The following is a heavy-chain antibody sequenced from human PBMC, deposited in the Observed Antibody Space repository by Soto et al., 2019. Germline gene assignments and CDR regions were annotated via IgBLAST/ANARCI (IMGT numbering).Heavy chain of an antibody. CDR1: GFTFSSYS. CDR2: ISSSSSYI. Sequence: GGSLRLSCAASGFTFSSYSMNWVRQAPGKGLEWVSSISSSSSYIYYADSVKGRFTISRDNAKNSLYLQMNSLRAEDTAVYYCARDRGYYDSSGDYYYYGMDVWGQGTTVTVSS. CDR3: ARDRGYYDSSGDYYYYGMDV. V-gene: IGHV3-21*01. J-gene: IGHJ6*02. D-gene: IGHD3-22*01.